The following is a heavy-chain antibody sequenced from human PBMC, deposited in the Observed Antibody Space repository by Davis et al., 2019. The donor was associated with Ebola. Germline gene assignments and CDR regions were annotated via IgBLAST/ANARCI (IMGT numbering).Heavy chain of an antibody. CDR1: GGSISSYY. CDR3: ARDHTMVQGVIIRNWFDP. Sequence: PSETLSLTCTVSGGSISSYYWSWIRQPAGKGLEWIGRIYTSGSTNYNPSLKSRVTMSVDTSKNQFSLKLSSVTAADTAVYYCARDHTMVQGVIIRNWFDPWGQGTLVTVSS. J-gene: IGHJ5*02. CDR2: IYTSGST. D-gene: IGHD3-10*01. V-gene: IGHV4-4*07.